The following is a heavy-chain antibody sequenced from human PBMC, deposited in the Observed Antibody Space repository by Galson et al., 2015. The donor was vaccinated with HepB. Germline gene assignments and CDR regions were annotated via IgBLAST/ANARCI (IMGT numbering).Heavy chain of an antibody. CDR3: ARDGAWSIVDPPGIDEGALDI. D-gene: IGHD1-26*01. V-gene: IGHV1-18*04. CDR2: ISASNGNS. Sequence: SVKVSCKASGYTFTRYGISWVRQAPGQGLEWLGWISASNGNSHYIQKLQGRVTLTKDTSTSTAYMELRSLRSDDTAVYYCARDGAWSIVDPPGIDEGALDIWGQGTMVIVSS. J-gene: IGHJ3*02. CDR1: GYTFTRYG.